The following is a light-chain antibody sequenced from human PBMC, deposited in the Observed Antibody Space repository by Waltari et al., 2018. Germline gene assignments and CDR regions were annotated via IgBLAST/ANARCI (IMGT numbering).Light chain of an antibody. Sequence: QSALPQPASVAGSPGQSITISCTGTRSAVGGYTHVSWYQKFPGKAPKLLIYEVINRPSGISNRFSGSKSGNTASLAISGLQTEDEADYYCSSYTSSSTLVFGGGTKLTVL. CDR1: RSAVGGYTH. J-gene: IGLJ2*01. CDR2: EVI. V-gene: IGLV2-14*01. CDR3: SSYTSSSTLV.